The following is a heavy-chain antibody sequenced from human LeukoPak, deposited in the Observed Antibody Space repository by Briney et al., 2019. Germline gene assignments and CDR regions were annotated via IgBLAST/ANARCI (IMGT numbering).Heavy chain of an antibody. CDR2: IRNDGSNK. CDR3: AKERYGDYGSYDY. Sequence: GGSLRLSCAASGFTFSSYGMHWVRQAPGKGLEWVAFIRNDGSNKYYADSVKGRFTISRDNSKNTLYLQMNSLRAEDTAVYYCAKERYGDYGSYDYWGQGTLVTVSS. CDR1: GFTFSSYG. D-gene: IGHD4-17*01. J-gene: IGHJ4*02. V-gene: IGHV3-30*02.